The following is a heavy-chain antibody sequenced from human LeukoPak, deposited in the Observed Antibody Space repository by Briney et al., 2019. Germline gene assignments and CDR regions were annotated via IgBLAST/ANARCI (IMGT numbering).Heavy chain of an antibody. CDR2: FDPEDGET. CDR1: GYTLTELS. CDR3: ATVNYYGSGRYYGLLKYFDY. D-gene: IGHD3-10*01. Sequence: ASVKVSCKVSGYTLTELSVHWVRQAPGKGLEWMGGFDPEDGETIYAQKFQGRVTMTEDTSTDTAYMELSSLRSEDTAVYYCATVNYYGSGRYYGLLKYFDYWGQGTLVTVSS. V-gene: IGHV1-24*01. J-gene: IGHJ4*02.